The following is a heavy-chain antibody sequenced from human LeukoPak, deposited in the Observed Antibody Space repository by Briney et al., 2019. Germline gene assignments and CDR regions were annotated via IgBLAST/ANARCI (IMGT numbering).Heavy chain of an antibody. D-gene: IGHD3-10*01. CDR3: ASCSCYGSGSTRAAFDI. V-gene: IGHV4-4*07. CDR1: GHSVSSYY. Sequence: SSETLSLTCPVSGHSVSSYYWSWIRQPAGKGLEWIGRLSPSGSTNYDPTPQSRVTMSGVTSGIHLPQKLFSVTAADTAVYYWASCSCYGSGSTRAAFDIWSQGTMVTVSS. J-gene: IGHJ3*02. CDR2: LSPSGST.